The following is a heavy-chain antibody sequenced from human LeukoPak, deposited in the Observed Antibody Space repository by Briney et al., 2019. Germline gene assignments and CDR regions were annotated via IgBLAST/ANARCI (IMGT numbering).Heavy chain of an antibody. Sequence: GGSLRLSCAASGFTLSIYAISWVRQAPGKGLEWVSGISGSGGSTYYADSVKGRFTISRDNSKNTLYLQMNSLRAEDTAVYYCAKVLGAYYYDSSGYYYDYFDYWGQGTLVTVSS. CDR1: GFTLSIYA. J-gene: IGHJ4*02. V-gene: IGHV3-23*01. D-gene: IGHD3-22*01. CDR2: ISGSGGST. CDR3: AKVLGAYYYDSSGYYYDYFDY.